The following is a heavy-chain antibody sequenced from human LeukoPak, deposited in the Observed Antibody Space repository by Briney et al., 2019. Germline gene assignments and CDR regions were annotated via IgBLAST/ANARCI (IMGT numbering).Heavy chain of an antibody. CDR3: TKKAFASENHHWFDP. Sequence: GGSLRLSCAASGFTFSNYDIHWVRQTPGKGLEWVAVISYDGTNKYYADSVKGRFTISRDSSKNTLYLQMNSLRVEDTAVYYCTKKAFASENHHWFDPWGQGTLVTVSS. D-gene: IGHD3-3*02. V-gene: IGHV3-30*18. J-gene: IGHJ5*02. CDR2: ISYDGTNK. CDR1: GFTFSNYD.